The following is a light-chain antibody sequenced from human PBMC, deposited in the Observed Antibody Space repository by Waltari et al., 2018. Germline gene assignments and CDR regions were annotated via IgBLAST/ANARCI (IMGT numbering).Light chain of an antibody. CDR2: AAS. Sequence: LTQSPGTLSLSPGERATPSCRASQNIGTYLVGYQQKPGQAPRLLMYAASRRATGIPDRFSGSGSGTDFSLTISRLEPEDFAVYYCQNHERLPATFGQGTKVEIK. CDR3: QNHERLPAT. J-gene: IGKJ1*01. CDR1: QNIGTY. V-gene: IGKV3-20*01.